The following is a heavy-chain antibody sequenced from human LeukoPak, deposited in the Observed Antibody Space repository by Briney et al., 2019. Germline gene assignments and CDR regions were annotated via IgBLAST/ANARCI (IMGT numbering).Heavy chain of an antibody. J-gene: IGHJ5*02. D-gene: IGHD2-15*01. CDR2: INPDSGGT. Sequence: ASVKVSCKASGYIFSGYYIHWVRQAPGQGLEWMGWINPDSGGTNYAQKFQGRITITRDTTISTAYMELSRLRSDDPAVYYCARDDCTGGTCYGWFDPWGQGTLVTVSS. CDR1: GYIFSGYY. CDR3: ARDDCTGGTCYGWFDP. V-gene: IGHV1-2*02.